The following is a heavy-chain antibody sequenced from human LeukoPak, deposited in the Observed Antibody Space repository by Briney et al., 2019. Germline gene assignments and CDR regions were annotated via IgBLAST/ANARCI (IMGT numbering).Heavy chain of an antibody. Sequence: ASVKVSCKASGYTFTIYYIHWVRQDPGQGLEWMGWINPNSDDSNSAQKFQGRVTLTRDTSTSTAYMELSRLRSDDTAVYYCARDLGGVVDFDYWGQGTLVTVSS. V-gene: IGHV1-2*02. CDR2: INPNSDDS. D-gene: IGHD2-8*02. J-gene: IGHJ4*02. CDR1: GYTFTIYY. CDR3: ARDLGGVVDFDY.